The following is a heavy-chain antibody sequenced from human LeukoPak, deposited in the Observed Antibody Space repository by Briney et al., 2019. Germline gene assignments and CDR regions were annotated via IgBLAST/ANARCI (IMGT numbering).Heavy chain of an antibody. Sequence: PSETLSLTCAVSGGSVSSSNWWSWVRQPPGKGLEWIGEIYHSGSTNYNPSLKSRVTISVDKSKNQFSLKLSSVTAADTAVYYCARATFWGGYYDRKRFDPWGQGTLVTVSS. CDR1: GGSVSSSNW. V-gene: IGHV4-4*02. J-gene: IGHJ5*02. D-gene: IGHD3-3*01. CDR3: ARATFWGGYYDRKRFDP. CDR2: IYHSGST.